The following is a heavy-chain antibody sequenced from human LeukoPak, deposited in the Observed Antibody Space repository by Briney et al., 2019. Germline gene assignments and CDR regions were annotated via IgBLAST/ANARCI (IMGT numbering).Heavy chain of an antibody. CDR3: ARDIFRPGAFDI. Sequence: PSETLSLTCTVSGGSISSYYWSWIRQPPGKGLEWIGYIYYSGSTNYNPSLKSRVTMSVDTSKNQFSLKLSSVTAADTAVYYCARDIFRPGAFDIWGQGTMVTVSS. CDR2: IYYSGST. D-gene: IGHD2-21*01. J-gene: IGHJ3*02. CDR1: GGSISSYY. V-gene: IGHV4-59*12.